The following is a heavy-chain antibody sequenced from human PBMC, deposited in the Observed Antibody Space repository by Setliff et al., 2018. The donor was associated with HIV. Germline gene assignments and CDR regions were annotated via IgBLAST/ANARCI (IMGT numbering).Heavy chain of an antibody. Sequence: PSETLSLTCTVSGGSINNFYWSWIRQPPGKGLEWIGYISTSGSTKYNPSLKSRVTILVDPSNNQFSLKLSSVTAADTAVYYCASHQHNFTGYYYYYYYMAVWGRGTMVTVSS. CDR1: GGSINNFY. CDR2: ISTSGST. D-gene: IGHD3-9*01. CDR3: ASHQHNFTGYYYYYYYMAV. J-gene: IGHJ6*03. V-gene: IGHV4-4*09.